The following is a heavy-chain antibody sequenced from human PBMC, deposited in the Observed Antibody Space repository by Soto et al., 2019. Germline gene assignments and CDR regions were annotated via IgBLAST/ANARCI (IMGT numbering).Heavy chain of an antibody. J-gene: IGHJ4*02. CDR3: ARHVGNSPPGS. V-gene: IGHV4-34*01. D-gene: IGHD1-26*01. CDR2: INHSGSA. CDR1: GGSFSGYI. Sequence: PSETLSLTCDVYGGSFSGYIWTWIRQTPGKGLQWIGQINHSGSANYNPSLKSRVTISVDTSKNQFSLKLSSVTAADTAVYHCARHVGNSPPGSWGQGTLVTSPQ.